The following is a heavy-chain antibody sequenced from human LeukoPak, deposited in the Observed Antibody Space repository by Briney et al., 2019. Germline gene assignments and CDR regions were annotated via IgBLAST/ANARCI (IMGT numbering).Heavy chain of an antibody. V-gene: IGHV4-39*02. CDR1: GGSISSSSYY. Sequence: SETLSLTCTVSGGSISSSSYYWGWIRQPPGKGLEWIGSIYYSGSTYYNPSLKSRVTISVDTSKNQFSLKLSSVTAADTAVYYCARDEDYGDILDRHYYYYYMDVWGKGTTVTVSS. CDR2: IYYSGST. D-gene: IGHD4-17*01. CDR3: ARDEDYGDILDRHYYYYYMDV. J-gene: IGHJ6*03.